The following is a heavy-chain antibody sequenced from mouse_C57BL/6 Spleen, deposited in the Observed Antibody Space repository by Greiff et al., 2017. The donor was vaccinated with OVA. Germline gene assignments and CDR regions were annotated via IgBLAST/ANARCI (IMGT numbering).Heavy chain of an antibody. Sequence: EVQGVESGGGFVKPGGSLKLSCAASGFTFSDYGMHWVRQAPEKGLEWVAYISSGSSTIYYADTVKGRFTISRDNAKNTLFLQMTSLRSEDTAMYYCARNYYGSSDYAMDYWGQGTSVTVSS. CDR1: GFTFSDYG. CDR3: ARNYYGSSDYAMDY. J-gene: IGHJ4*01. V-gene: IGHV5-17*01. D-gene: IGHD1-1*01. CDR2: ISSGSSTI.